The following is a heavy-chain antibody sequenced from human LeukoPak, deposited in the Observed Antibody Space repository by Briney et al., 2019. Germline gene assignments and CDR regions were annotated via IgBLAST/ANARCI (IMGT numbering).Heavy chain of an antibody. V-gene: IGHV3-11*05. CDR1: GFTSSEYY. CDR2: ISTTSSYT. Sequence: GGSLRLSCAASGFTSSEYYMSWIRQAPGKGLEWVSKISTTSSYTNYADSVKGRFTISRDNAKNSLYLQMNSLRAEDTAVYYCAREGNWFFDLWGRGTLVTVSS. J-gene: IGHJ2*01. CDR3: AREGNWFFDL.